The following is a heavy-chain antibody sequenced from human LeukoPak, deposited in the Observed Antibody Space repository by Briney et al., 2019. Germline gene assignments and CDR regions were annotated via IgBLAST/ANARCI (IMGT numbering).Heavy chain of an antibody. CDR1: GYSISSGYY. CDR3: ARVDVVVPAAGGYYYYYMDV. V-gene: IGHV4-38-2*02. CDR2: IYHSGST. J-gene: IGHJ6*03. Sequence: SETLSLTCTVSGYSISSGYYWGWIRPPPGKGLEWIGSIYHSGSTYYNPSLKSRVTISVDTSKNQFSLKLSSVTAADTAVYYCARVDVVVPAAGGYYYYYMDVWGKGTTVTVSS. D-gene: IGHD2-2*01.